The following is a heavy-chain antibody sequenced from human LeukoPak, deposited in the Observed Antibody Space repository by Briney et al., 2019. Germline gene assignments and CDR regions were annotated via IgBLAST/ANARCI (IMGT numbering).Heavy chain of an antibody. D-gene: IGHD1-26*01. V-gene: IGHV3-30-3*01. CDR2: ISYDGSNK. CDR1: GFTFSSYA. Sequence: GGSLRLSCAASGFTFSSYAMHWVRQAPCKGLEWVAVISYDGSNKYYADSVKGRFTISRDNSKNTLYLQMNSLRAEDTAVYYCARAQLVGATDAFDIWGQGTMVTVSS. J-gene: IGHJ3*02. CDR3: ARAQLVGATDAFDI.